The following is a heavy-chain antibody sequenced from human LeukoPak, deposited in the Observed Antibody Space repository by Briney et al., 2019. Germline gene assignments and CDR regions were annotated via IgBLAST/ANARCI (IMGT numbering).Heavy chain of an antibody. CDR3: TTASYDYYDSSGYSFGGF. D-gene: IGHD3-22*01. J-gene: IGHJ4*02. Sequence: PGGSLRLPCAASGFALTNAWLKWVTQAPGKGLEWVGRIKSKADGGPTTYAAPVRGRFTISRDDSKNMLYLQMISLKTDDTAVYYCTTASYDYYDSSGYSFGGFWGQGNLVTVSS. V-gene: IGHV3-15*01. CDR1: GFALTNAW. CDR2: IKSKADGGPT.